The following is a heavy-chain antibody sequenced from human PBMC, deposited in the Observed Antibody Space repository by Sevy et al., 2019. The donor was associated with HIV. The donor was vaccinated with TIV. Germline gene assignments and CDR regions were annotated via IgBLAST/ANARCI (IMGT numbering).Heavy chain of an antibody. CDR1: GGSLNTYG. D-gene: IGHD7-27*01. CDR2: AYYNGGT. V-gene: IGHV4-59*01. J-gene: IGHJ4*02. Sequence: SETLSLTCTVSGGSLNTYGWSWIRQPPGKGLEWIGYAYYNGGTNYNPSLKSRLTILVGTSERQFSLQLSSVTPADTAVYYCGRDNWGSIDYWGQGLLVTVSS. CDR3: GRDNWGSIDY.